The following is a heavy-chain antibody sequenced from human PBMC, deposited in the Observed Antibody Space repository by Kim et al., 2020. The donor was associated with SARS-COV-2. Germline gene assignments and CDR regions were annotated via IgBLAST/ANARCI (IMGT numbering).Heavy chain of an antibody. CDR2: ISYDGSKT. CDR3: AKDQAHYDILTGLDY. CDR1: GFTFSTYA. Sequence: GGSLRLSCATFGFTFSTYAMHWVRQAPGKGLEYAALISYDGSKTYYGDSVKGRFTISRDNSKNTLSLQMNSLRAEDTAVYYCAKDQAHYDILTGLDYWG. J-gene: IGHJ4*01. V-gene: IGHV3-30*18. D-gene: IGHD3-9*01.